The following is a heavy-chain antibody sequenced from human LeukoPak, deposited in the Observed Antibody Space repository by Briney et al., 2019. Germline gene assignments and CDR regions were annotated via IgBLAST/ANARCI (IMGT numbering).Heavy chain of an antibody. D-gene: IGHD3-10*01. CDR3: ARAYYGSGTYYYYYYYMDV. CDR2: INWNGGST. CDR1: GFTFDDYG. Sequence: PGGSLRLSCAASGFTFDDYGMSWVRQAPGKGLEWVSGINWNGGSTGYADSVKGRFTISRDNAKNSLYLQMNSLRAEDTALCYCARAYYGSGTYYYYYYYMDVWGKGTTVTVSS. V-gene: IGHV3-20*04. J-gene: IGHJ6*03.